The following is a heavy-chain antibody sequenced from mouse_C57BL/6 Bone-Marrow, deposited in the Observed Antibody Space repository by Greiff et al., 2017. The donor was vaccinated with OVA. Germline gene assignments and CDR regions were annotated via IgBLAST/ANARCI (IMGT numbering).Heavy chain of an antibody. CDR3: ARREAPWYFDY. V-gene: IGHV5-12*01. CDR2: ISNGGGST. CDR1: GFTFSDYY. D-gene: IGHD3-1*01. J-gene: IGHJ1*03. Sequence: EVKLMESGGGLVQPGGSLKLSCAASGFTFSDYYMYWVRQTPEKRLEWVAYISNGGGSTYYPDTVKGRFTISRDNAKNTLYLQMSRLKSEDTAMYYCARREAPWYFDYWGTGTTVTVSS.